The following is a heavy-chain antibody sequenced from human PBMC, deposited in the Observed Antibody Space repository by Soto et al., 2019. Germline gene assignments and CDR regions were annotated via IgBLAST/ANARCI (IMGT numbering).Heavy chain of an antibody. CDR3: AKGITLFGVDPPLAHSDY. Sequence: GGSLRLSCAASGFTFSSYAMSWVRQAPGKGLEWVSTVSVSGGTTYYADSVKGRFTISRDNPKNTLYLQMNSLRVEDTAAYYCAKGITLFGVDPPLAHSDYWGQGTLVTVSS. V-gene: IGHV3-23*01. CDR1: GFTFSSYA. CDR2: VSVSGGTT. J-gene: IGHJ4*02. D-gene: IGHD3-3*01.